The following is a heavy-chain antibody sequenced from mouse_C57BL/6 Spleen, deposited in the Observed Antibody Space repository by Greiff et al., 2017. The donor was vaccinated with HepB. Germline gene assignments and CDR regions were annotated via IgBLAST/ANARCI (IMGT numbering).Heavy chain of an antibody. J-gene: IGHJ4*01. CDR3: AREPGIYYAMDY. V-gene: IGHV3-6*01. CDR1: GYSITSGYY. CDR2: ISYDGSN. Sequence: EVKLQESGPGLVKPSQSLSLTCSVTGYSITSGYYWNWIRQFPGNKLEWMGYISYDGSNNYNPSLKNRISITRDTSKNQFFLKLNSVTTEDTATYYCAREPGIYYAMDYWGQGTSVTVSS.